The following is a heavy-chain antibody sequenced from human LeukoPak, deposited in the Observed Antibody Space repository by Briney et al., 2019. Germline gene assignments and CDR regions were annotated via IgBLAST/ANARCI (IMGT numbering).Heavy chain of an antibody. V-gene: IGHV3-7*01. CDR1: GFTFSTYW. D-gene: IGHD5-12*01. J-gene: IGHJ4*02. Sequence: GGSLRLSCAASGFTFSTYWMSWVRQAPGKGLEWVANIKQDGSEKYYVDSVKGRFTISRDNAKNSLSLQMSSLRAEDTAVYYCAGVGRYSGYPFDYWGQGTLVTVSS. CDR3: AGVGRYSGYPFDY. CDR2: IKQDGSEK.